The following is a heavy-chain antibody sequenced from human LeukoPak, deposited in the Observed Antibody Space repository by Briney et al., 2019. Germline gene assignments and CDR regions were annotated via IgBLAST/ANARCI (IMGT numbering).Heavy chain of an antibody. CDR2: IYHSGST. Sequence: SETLSLTCTVSGYSISSGYYWGWIRQPPGKGLEWIGSIYHSGSTYYNPSLKSRVTISVDTSKNQFSLKLSSVTAADTAVYYCARDGNAMRDYGDLGAFDIWGQGTMVTVSS. CDR3: ARDGNAMRDYGDLGAFDI. CDR1: GYSISSGYY. D-gene: IGHD4-17*01. J-gene: IGHJ3*02. V-gene: IGHV4-38-2*02.